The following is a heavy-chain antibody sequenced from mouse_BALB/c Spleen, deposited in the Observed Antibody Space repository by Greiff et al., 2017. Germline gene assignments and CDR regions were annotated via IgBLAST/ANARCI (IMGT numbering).Heavy chain of an antibody. CDR3: ARGGVLRYFDV. CDR1: GYSFTDYN. Sequence: VQLQQSGPGLVKPGASVSVSCTASGYSFTDYNMYWVKQSHGKSLEWMGYIGPYNGGTSYNPKFKGKATLTVDKFSSTAFMHLNSLTSEDSAVYYCARGGVLRYFDVWGAGTTVTVSA. D-gene: IGHD5-1*01. CDR2: IGPYNGGT. V-gene: IGHV1S135*01. J-gene: IGHJ1*01.